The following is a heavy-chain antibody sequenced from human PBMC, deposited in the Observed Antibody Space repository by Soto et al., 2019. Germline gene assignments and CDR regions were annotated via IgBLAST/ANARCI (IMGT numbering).Heavy chain of an antibody. J-gene: IGHJ4*02. CDR1: GGTFSNHI. D-gene: IGHD5-12*01. V-gene: IGHV1-69*08. CDR2: IIPMLDIT. CDR3: LKDSLIGSAFSGHDDIDS. Sequence: QVQLVQSGAEVKKPGSSVKVSCKASGGTFSNHIITWVRQAPGQVAEWMGRIIPMLDITNYAQKFQGIVTITADKSTTTAYMEVSSLRLEDTAMYYCLKDSLIGSAFSGHDDIDSWGQGTLVTVTS.